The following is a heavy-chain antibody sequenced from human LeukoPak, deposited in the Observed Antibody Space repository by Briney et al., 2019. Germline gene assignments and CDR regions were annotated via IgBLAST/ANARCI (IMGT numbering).Heavy chain of an antibody. J-gene: IGHJ1*01. CDR3: ARVTGVRGVMYAEYFQH. CDR2: MSYDGSNK. D-gene: IGHD3-10*01. V-gene: IGHV3-30-3*01. CDR1: GFTFSGYT. Sequence: GGSLRLSCAASGFTFSGYTMYWVRQAPGKGLEWVAVMSYDGSNKYYADSVRGRFTLSSDSSKNTLYLEMNSLRAEDTAVYYCARVTGVRGVMYAEYFQHWGQGTLVTVSS.